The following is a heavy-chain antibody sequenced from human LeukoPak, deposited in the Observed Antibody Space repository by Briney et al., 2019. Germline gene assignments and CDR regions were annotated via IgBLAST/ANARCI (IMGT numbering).Heavy chain of an antibody. V-gene: IGHV4-38-2*02. Sequence: NPSETLSLTCTVSGYSISSGYYWGWIRQPPGKGLEWIGSIYHSGSTYYNPSLKSRVTISVDTSKNQFSLKLSSVTAADTAVYYCARVDYDYVWGSYRDAFDIWGQGTMVTVSS. J-gene: IGHJ3*02. D-gene: IGHD3-16*01. CDR3: ARVDYDYVWGSYRDAFDI. CDR2: IYHSGST. CDR1: GYSISSGYY.